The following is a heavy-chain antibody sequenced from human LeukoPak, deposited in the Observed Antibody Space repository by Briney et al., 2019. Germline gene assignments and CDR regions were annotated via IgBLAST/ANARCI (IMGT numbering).Heavy chain of an antibody. CDR1: GFAFSSYG. J-gene: IGHJ4*02. Sequence: GGSLRLSCAASGFAFSSYGMHWVRQAPGKGLEWVAVICYDVSNKYYADSVKGRFTVSRDNSKRTLYLQMNSLRAEDTAVYYCAAWGSGLDYWGEGTLVTVSS. V-gene: IGHV3-33*01. CDR2: ICYDVSNK. D-gene: IGHD7-27*01. CDR3: AAWGSGLDY.